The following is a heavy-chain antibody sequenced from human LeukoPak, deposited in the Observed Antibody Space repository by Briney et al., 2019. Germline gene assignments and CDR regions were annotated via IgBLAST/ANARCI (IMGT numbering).Heavy chain of an antibody. Sequence: KSSETLSLTCAVYGGSFSGYYWSWIRQPPGKGLEWIGEINHSGSTNYNPSLKSRVTISVDTSKNQFSLKLSSVTAADTAVYYCARGFEAYYDFWSGYTYWGQGTLVTVSS. CDR2: INHSGST. V-gene: IGHV4-34*01. CDR1: GGSFSGYY. J-gene: IGHJ4*02. D-gene: IGHD3-3*01. CDR3: ARGFEAYYDFWSGYTY.